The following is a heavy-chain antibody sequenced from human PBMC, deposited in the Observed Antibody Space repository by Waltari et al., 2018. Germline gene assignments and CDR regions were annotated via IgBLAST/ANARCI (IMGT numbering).Heavy chain of an antibody. CDR2: IIPIFCTA. CDR1: GGTFSSYA. D-gene: IGHD3-16*01. CDR3: AKDEGEGLYSYYYMDV. J-gene: IGHJ6*03. V-gene: IGHV1-69*13. Sequence: QVQLVQSAAEWKKPGSSVNVSCKASGGTFSSYAISWVRQGPGQGLEWMGGIIPIFCTANSAEKLQSRVTITADESTSTAYMELNSLRAEDTAVYYCAKDEGEGLYSYYYMDVWGKGTPVTVSS.